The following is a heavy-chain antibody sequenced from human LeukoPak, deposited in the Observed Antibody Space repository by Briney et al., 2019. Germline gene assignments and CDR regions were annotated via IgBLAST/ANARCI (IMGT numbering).Heavy chain of an antibody. V-gene: IGHV4-31*03. CDR1: GGSISSGGYY. J-gene: IGHJ4*02. Sequence: SQTLSLTCTVSGGSISSGGYYWSWIRQHPGKGLEWIGYIYYSGSTYYNPSLRSRVTISVDTSKNQFSLKLSSVTAADTAVYYCARDQHGYFDYWGQGTLVTVSS. CDR2: IYYSGST. CDR3: ARDQHGYFDY.